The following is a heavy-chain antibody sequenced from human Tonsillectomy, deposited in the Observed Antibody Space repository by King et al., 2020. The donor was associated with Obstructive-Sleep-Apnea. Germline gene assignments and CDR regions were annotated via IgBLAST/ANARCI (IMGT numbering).Heavy chain of an antibody. J-gene: IGHJ4*02. CDR1: GFTFSSYT. CDR2: ISGRGVHT. D-gene: IGHD3-16*01. Sequence: QLVESGGGLVQPGGSLRLSCAASGFTFSSYTMSWVRQAPGKGLEWVSGISGRGVHTYFADSVKGRFTISRDNSKYTLYLQMNSLRAEDTAVYYCAKAYLGEDYWGQGTLVTVSS. V-gene: IGHV3-23*04. CDR3: AKAYLGEDY.